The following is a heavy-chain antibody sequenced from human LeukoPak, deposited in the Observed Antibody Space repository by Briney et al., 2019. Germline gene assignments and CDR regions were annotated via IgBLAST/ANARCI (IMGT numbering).Heavy chain of an antibody. CDR3: ARVRAYGDDY. Sequence: SETLSLTCAVYGGSFSGYYWSWIRQPPEKGLEWIGEINHSGSTNYNPSLKSRVTISVDTSKNQFSLKLSSVTAADTAVYYCARVRAYGDDYWGQGTLVTVSS. D-gene: IGHD4-17*01. J-gene: IGHJ4*02. CDR1: GGSFSGYY. CDR2: INHSGST. V-gene: IGHV4-34*01.